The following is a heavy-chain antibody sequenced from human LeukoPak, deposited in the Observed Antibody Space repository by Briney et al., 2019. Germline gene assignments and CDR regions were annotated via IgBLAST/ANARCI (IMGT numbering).Heavy chain of an antibody. J-gene: IGHJ4*02. CDR2: ISYDGSNK. D-gene: IGHD3-10*01. CDR1: GFTFSSYG. CDR3: AKPRRTYYYGSGSYRGGYFDY. V-gene: IGHV3-30*18. Sequence: PGGSLRLSCAASGFTFSSYGMHWVRQAPGKGLEWVAVISYDGSNKYYADSVKGRFTISRDNSKNTLYLQMNSLRAEDTAVYYCAKPRRTYYYGSGSYRGGYFDYWGQGTLVTVSS.